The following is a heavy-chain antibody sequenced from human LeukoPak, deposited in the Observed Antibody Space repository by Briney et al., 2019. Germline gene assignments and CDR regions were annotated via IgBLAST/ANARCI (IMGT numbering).Heavy chain of an antibody. Sequence: PGRSLRLSCAISGSSVSSNVMNWVRQAPGKGLEWLSAINSEGDTFYADSVRGRFTISRDDSQDTLYLHMNSLRVEDTAVYFCARDMDWSYDYWGQGTQVTVSS. J-gene: IGHJ4*02. CDR1: GSSVSSNV. V-gene: IGHV3-53*01. CDR3: ARDMDWSYDY. D-gene: IGHD3/OR15-3a*01. CDR2: INSEGDT.